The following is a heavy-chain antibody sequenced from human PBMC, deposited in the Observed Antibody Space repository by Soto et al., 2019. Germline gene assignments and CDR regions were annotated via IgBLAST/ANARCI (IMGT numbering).Heavy chain of an antibody. J-gene: IGHJ3*02. CDR2: IIPIFGTA. D-gene: IGHD5-12*01. CDR1: GGTFSSYA. V-gene: IGHV1-69*13. CDR3: ARDTTTPGAFDI. Sequence: WASVKVSCKASGGTFSSYAISWVRQAPGQGLEWMGGIIPIFGTANYAQKFQGRVTITADESTSTAYMELSSLRSEDTAVHYCARDTTTPGAFDIWGQGTMVTVSS.